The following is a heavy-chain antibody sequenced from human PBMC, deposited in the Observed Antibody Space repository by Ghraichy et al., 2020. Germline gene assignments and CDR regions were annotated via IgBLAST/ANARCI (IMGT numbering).Heavy chain of an antibody. V-gene: IGHV3-33*01. CDR3: ARDVPPQFDSSYYYFYGMDV. CDR2: IWYDGSHK. Sequence: GGSLRLSCAASGFTFKDYGLHWVRQAPGKGLEWVAVIWYDGSHKYYGDAVKGRFTVSRDNSKNTLYLQMNSLRAEETAVYYCARDVPPQFDSSYYYFYGMDVWGQGTTVTVSS. CDR1: GFTFKDYG. J-gene: IGHJ6*02. D-gene: IGHD3-22*01.